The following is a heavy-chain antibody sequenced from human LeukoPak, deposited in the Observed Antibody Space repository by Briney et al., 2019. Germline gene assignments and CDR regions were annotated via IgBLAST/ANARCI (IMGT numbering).Heavy chain of an antibody. CDR1: GYTFTSYG. Sequence: ASVKVSCKASGYTFTSYGISWVRQAPGQGLEWMGWINTNTGNPTYAQGFTGRFVFSLDTSVSTAYLQISSLKAEDTAVYYCARYPQSRFGESVREYWFDPWGQGTLVTVSS. CDR3: ARYPQSRFGESVREYWFDP. D-gene: IGHD3-10*01. CDR2: INTNTGNP. V-gene: IGHV7-4-1*02. J-gene: IGHJ5*02.